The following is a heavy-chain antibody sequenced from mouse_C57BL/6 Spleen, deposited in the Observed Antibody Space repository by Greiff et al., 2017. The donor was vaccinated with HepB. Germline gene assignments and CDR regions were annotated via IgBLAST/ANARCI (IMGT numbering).Heavy chain of an antibody. V-gene: IGHV1-64*01. CDR3: ARSPFAGWYVDV. Sequence: QVQLQQPGAELVKPGASVKLSCKASGYTFTSYWMHWVKQRPGQGLEWIGMIHPNSGSTNYNEKFKSKATLTVDKSSSTAYMQLSSLTSEDSAVYYCARSPFAGWYVDVLGTGTTVTVSA. CDR1: GYTFTSYW. J-gene: IGHJ1*03. CDR2: IHPNSGST.